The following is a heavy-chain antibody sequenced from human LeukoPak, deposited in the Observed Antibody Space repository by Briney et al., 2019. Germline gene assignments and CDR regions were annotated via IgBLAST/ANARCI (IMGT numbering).Heavy chain of an antibody. V-gene: IGHV3-23*01. D-gene: IGHD3-16*01. Sequence: GGSLRLSCAASGLTPSSDGMSWVRQAPGKGLGWVSPISDSGAKIYYADSVKGRFTVSRDNFKNTLYLQMNSLRAEDTAIYYCAKAMLPAIIRWNFDYWGQGTLVTVSS. CDR3: AKAMLPAIIRWNFDY. J-gene: IGHJ4*02. CDR2: ISDSGAKI. CDR1: GLTPSSDG.